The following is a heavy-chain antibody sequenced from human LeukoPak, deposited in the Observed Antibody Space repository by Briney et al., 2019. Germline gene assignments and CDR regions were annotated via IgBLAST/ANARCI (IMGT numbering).Heavy chain of an antibody. Sequence: GGSLKLSCAASGFTFSSYSMNWVRQAPGKGLEWVSYISSSSSTIYYADSVKGRFTISRDNAKNSLYLQMNSLRDEDTAVYYCARGPPTQLWAYNWFDPWGQGTLVTVSS. V-gene: IGHV3-48*02. D-gene: IGHD5-18*01. CDR2: ISSSSSTI. CDR3: ARGPPTQLWAYNWFDP. J-gene: IGHJ5*02. CDR1: GFTFSSYS.